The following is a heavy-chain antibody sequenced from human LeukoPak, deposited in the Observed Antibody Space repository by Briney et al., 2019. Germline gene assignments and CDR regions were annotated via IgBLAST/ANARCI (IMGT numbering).Heavy chain of an antibody. Sequence: PSETLSLTCTVSGGSISSGSYYWSWIRQPAGKGLEWIGRIYTSGSTNYNPSLKSRVTISVDTSKNQFSLKLSSVTAADTAVYYCARHRDGVVVPAAMERSGWFDPWGQGTLVTVSS. CDR2: IYTSGST. V-gene: IGHV4-61*02. J-gene: IGHJ5*02. CDR3: ARHRDGVVVPAAMERSGWFDP. D-gene: IGHD2-2*01. CDR1: GGSISSGSYY.